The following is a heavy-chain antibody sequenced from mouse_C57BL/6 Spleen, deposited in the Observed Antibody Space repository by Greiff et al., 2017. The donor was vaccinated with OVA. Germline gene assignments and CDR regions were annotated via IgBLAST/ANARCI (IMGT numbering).Heavy chain of an antibody. D-gene: IGHD4-1*01. CDR1: GFTFSDYG. Sequence: DVQLVESGGGLVKPGGSLKLSCAASGFTFSDYGMHWVRQAPEKGLEWVAYISSGSSTIYYADTVKGRFTISRDNAKNTLFLQMTSLRSEDTAMYYCANLNWDDYAMDDWGQGTSVTVSS. CDR2: ISSGSSTI. J-gene: IGHJ4*01. CDR3: ANLNWDDYAMDD. V-gene: IGHV5-17*01.